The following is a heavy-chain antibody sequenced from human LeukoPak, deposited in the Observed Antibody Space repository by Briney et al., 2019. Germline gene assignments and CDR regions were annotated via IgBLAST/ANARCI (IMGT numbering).Heavy chain of an antibody. Sequence: SETLSLTCAVYGGSFSDFYWSWIRQPPGKGLEWIGEINHSGSTNYNPSLKSRVTISVDMSKNQFSLKLSSVTAADTAMYYCARQGVVVAADFDYWGQGTLVTVSS. CDR3: ARQGVVVAADFDY. V-gene: IGHV4-34*01. J-gene: IGHJ4*02. CDR1: GGSFSDFY. D-gene: IGHD2-15*01. CDR2: INHSGST.